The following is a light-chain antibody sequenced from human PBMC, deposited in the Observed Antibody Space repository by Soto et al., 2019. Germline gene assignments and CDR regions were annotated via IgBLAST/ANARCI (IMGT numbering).Light chain of an antibody. CDR3: SSYTSSNDYV. CDR2: EVT. V-gene: IGLV2-14*01. J-gene: IGLJ1*01. Sequence: QSLLNQPASMSVSPGRWITLCGTGTTSDFGFYNYVSWYQHHPGKAPKLLIYEVTNRHSGVSNRFSGSKSGNTASLTISGLQAEEEADYYCSSYTSSNDYVFGTGTKVTVL. CDR1: TSDFGFYNY.